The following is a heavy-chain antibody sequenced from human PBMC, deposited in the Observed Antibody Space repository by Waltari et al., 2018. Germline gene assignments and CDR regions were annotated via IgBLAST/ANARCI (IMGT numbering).Heavy chain of an antibody. D-gene: IGHD3-3*01. CDR3: TRGGNYDFWSHRPFVDP. J-gene: IGHJ5*02. CDR2: IRHTGNS. Sequence: QVQLQQWGAGLLKPSETLSLTCSVSGASFSAYYWGWVRHVPGKGLEWIGQIRHTGNSHYNPSLQSRGAISIDTSRNQFSLRVFSVTAADTGLYFCTRGGNYDFWSHRPFVDPWGQGTQVTVSS. CDR1: GASFSAYY. V-gene: IGHV4-34*01.